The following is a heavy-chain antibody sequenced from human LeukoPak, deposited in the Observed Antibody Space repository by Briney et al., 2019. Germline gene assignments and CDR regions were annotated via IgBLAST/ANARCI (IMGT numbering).Heavy chain of an antibody. D-gene: IGHD3-22*01. CDR3: TSPYDSRSYYYYMDV. J-gene: IGHJ6*03. CDR2: IRSKANSYAT. CDR1: GFTFSGSA. Sequence: GGSLRLSCAASGFTFSGSAMHWVRQASGKGLEWVGRIRSKANSYATAYAASVKGRFTISRGDSKNTAYLQMNSLKTEDTAVYYCTSPYDSRSYYYYMDVWGKGTTVTVSS. V-gene: IGHV3-73*01.